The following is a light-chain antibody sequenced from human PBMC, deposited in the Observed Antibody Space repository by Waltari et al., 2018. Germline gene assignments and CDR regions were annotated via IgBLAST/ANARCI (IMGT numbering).Light chain of an antibody. CDR3: SSYTSSSTRV. V-gene: IGLV2-14*01. CDR1: SSDVGGYNY. J-gene: IGLJ2*01. Sequence: QSALTQPASVSGSPGQSITISCTGTSSDVGGYNYVSWYQQPPGKAPKLMIYEVSNRPSGVSNRFSGSKSGNPASLTISGLQAEDEADYYCSSYTSSSTRVFGGGTKLTVL. CDR2: EVS.